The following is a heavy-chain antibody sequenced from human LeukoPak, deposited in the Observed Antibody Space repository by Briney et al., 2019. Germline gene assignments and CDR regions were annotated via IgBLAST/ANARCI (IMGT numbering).Heavy chain of an antibody. CDR3: ASSCSGGSCSTPTRLDY. CDR2: INHSGST. D-gene: IGHD2-15*01. J-gene: IGHJ4*02. V-gene: IGHV4-34*01. CDR1: GGSFSGYY. Sequence: SETLSFTCAVYGGSFSGYYWSWIRQPPGKGLEWIGEINHSGSTNYNPSLKSRVTISVDTSKNQFSLKLSSVIAADTAVYYCASSCSGGSCSTPTRLDYWGQGTLVTVSS.